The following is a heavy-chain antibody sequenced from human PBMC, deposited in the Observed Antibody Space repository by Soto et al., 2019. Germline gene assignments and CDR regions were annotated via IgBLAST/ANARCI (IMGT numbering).Heavy chain of an antibody. J-gene: IGHJ4*02. V-gene: IGHV1-2*02. D-gene: IGHD3-22*01. CDR3: ARARTDYYNTSDYDF. Sequence: APEKISCKASRYPYIGYYMHCVRLAPGQGLEWRGWINPNSGDTNYAQKFQGRVTMTRDTSISTAYTELSRLRFDDTAVYYCARARTDYYNTSDYDFWGQGTLVAVSS. CDR1: RYPYIGYY. CDR2: INPNSGDT.